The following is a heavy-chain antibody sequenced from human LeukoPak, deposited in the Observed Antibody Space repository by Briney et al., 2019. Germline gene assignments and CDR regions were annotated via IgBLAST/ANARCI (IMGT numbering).Heavy chain of an antibody. CDR1: GFTFSSYS. J-gene: IGHJ4*02. CDR3: ARGPGDYADY. D-gene: IGHD4-17*01. Sequence: GGSLRLSCAASGFTFSSYSMNWVRQAPGKGLEWVSSISSSNSYIYYADSVKGRFTISRDNAKNSLYLQMNSLRAEDTAVYYCARGPGDYADYWGQGTLVTVSS. CDR2: ISSSNSYI. V-gene: IGHV3-21*01.